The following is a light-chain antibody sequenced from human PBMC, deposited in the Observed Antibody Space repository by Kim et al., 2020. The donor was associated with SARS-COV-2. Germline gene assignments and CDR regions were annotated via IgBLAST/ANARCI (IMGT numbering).Light chain of an antibody. J-gene: IGKJ1*01. Sequence: ASVGDRVNITCRASQGITNELGWYQQKPGKAPKLLIYAASSLQSGVPLRFSGSGSGTDFTLTISSLQPEDFATYYCLHDYNYVWTFGQGTKVEIK. CDR3: LHDYNYVWT. CDR2: AAS. V-gene: IGKV1-6*01. CDR1: QGITNE.